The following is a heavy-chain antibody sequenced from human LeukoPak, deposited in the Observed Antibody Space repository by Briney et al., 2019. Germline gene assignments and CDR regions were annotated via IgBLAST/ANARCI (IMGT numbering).Heavy chain of an antibody. CDR3: ARYPHNDCSSTGCPCDY. D-gene: IGHD2-2*01. V-gene: IGHV3-49*03. CDR2: IRSKIYGATP. CDR1: AFTFGDYG. Sequence: GGSLRLSCTASAFTFGDYGMSWFRQAPGKGLEWVALIRSKIYGATPEYAAPVKGRFSISRDDSKSIAYLQMNSLTSEDTALYYCARYPHNDCSSTGCPCDYWGQGTLVTVSS. J-gene: IGHJ4*02.